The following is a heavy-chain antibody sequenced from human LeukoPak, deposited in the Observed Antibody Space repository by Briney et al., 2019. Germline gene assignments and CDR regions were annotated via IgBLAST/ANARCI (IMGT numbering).Heavy chain of an antibody. CDR1: GFTFSTYG. CDR2: ILSDGSNK. Sequence: PGGSLRLSCAASGFTFSTYGMHWVRQAPGKGLEWVAVILSDGSNKYYADSVKGRFTISRDNSNNTLYLQMNSLRAEDTAVYFCAKDGISVPVLYATPSNWFDPWGQGTLVTVSS. J-gene: IGHJ5*02. CDR3: AKDGISVPVLYATPSNWFDP. D-gene: IGHD2-8*02. V-gene: IGHV3-30*18.